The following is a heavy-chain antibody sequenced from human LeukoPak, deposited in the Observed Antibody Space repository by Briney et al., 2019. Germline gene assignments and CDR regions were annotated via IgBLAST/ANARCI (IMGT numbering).Heavy chain of an antibody. J-gene: IGHJ6*02. Sequence: SSETLSLTCTVSGGSISSGDYYWSWIRQPPGKGLEWIGYIYYSGSTYYNPSLKSRVTISVDTSKNQFSLKLSSVTAADTAVYYCASERTRRFGELLLDYYYGMDVWGQGTTVTVSS. D-gene: IGHD3-10*01. V-gene: IGHV4-30-4*01. CDR3: ASERTRRFGELLLDYYYGMDV. CDR1: GGSISSGDYY. CDR2: IYYSGST.